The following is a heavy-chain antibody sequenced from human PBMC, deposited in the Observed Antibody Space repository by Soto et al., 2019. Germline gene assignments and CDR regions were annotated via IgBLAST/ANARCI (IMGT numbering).Heavy chain of an antibody. V-gene: IGHV4-34*01. Sequence: PSETLSLTCAVYGGSFSGYYWSWIRQPPGKGLEWIGEINHSGSTNYNPSLKSRVTLSVDTSKNTLYLQMNSLRAEDTALYYCAKAGGGSWYYPYFDYWGQGTLVTVSS. J-gene: IGHJ4*02. D-gene: IGHD6-13*01. CDR1: GGSFSGYY. CDR2: INHSGST. CDR3: AKAGGGSWYYPYFDY.